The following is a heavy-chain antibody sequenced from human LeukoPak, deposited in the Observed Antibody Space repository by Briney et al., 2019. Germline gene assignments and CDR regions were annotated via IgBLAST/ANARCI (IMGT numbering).Heavy chain of an antibody. D-gene: IGHD3-10*01. Sequence: SQTLSPTCAVSGGSISSGGYSWSWIRQPPWKGLEWIGYIYHSGSTYYTPSLKSRITISVDRSKNQFSLKLSSVTAADTAVYYCARGAAYYADYWGQGTLVTVSS. CDR3: ARGAAYYADY. V-gene: IGHV4-30-2*01. CDR1: GGSISSGGYS. J-gene: IGHJ4*02. CDR2: IYHSGST.